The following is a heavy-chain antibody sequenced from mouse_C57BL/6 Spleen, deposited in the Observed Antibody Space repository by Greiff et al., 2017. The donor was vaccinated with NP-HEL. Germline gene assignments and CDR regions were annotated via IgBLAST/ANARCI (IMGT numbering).Heavy chain of an antibody. CDR1: GYAFSSSW. Sequence: QVQLKESGPELVKPGASVKISCKASGYAFSSSWMNWVKQRPGKGLEWIGRIYPGDGDTNYNGKFKGKATLTADKSSSTAYMQLSSLTSEDSAVYFCAREGGYAMDYWGQGTSVTVSS. J-gene: IGHJ4*01. V-gene: IGHV1-82*01. CDR3: AREGGYAMDY. CDR2: IYPGDGDT.